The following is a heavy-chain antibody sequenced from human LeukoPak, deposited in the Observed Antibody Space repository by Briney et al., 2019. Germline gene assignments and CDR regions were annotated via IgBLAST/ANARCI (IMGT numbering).Heavy chain of an antibody. CDR3: ARDVEGATTYFDY. J-gene: IGHJ4*02. Sequence: ASVKVSCKASGYTFTSYYMHWVRQAPGQGLEWMGRINPSGGRTSYAQKFQGRVTMTRDTSTTTVYMELSSLRSQDTAVYYCARDVEGATTYFDYWGQGTLVTVSS. CDR2: INPSGGRT. CDR1: GYTFTSYY. V-gene: IGHV1-46*01. D-gene: IGHD1-26*01.